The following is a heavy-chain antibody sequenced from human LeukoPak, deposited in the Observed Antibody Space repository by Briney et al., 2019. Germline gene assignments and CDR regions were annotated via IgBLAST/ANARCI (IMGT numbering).Heavy chain of an antibody. CDR3: ARRIWFGELPKMDAFDI. J-gene: IGHJ3*02. D-gene: IGHD3-10*01. CDR2: INHSGST. V-gene: IGHV4-34*01. CDR1: GGSFSGYY. Sequence: SETLSLTCAVYGGSFSGYYWSWIRQPPGKGLEWIGEINHSGSTNYNPSLKSRVTISVDTSKNQFSLKLSSVTAADTAVYYCARRIWFGELPKMDAFDIWGQGTMVTVSS.